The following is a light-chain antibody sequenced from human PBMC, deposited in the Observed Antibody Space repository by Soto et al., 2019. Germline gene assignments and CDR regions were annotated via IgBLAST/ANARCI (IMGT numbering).Light chain of an antibody. V-gene: IGKV1-5*03. J-gene: IGKJ1*01. CDR3: QQYGSSGT. Sequence: DIQMTQSPSTLSGSVVDRVTLTFRASQSISSWLAWYQKKPGKAPKLLIYKASGLESGVPSRFSGSGSGTDFTLTISRLEPEDFAVYYCQQYGSSGTFGQGTKVDI. CDR2: KAS. CDR1: QSISSW.